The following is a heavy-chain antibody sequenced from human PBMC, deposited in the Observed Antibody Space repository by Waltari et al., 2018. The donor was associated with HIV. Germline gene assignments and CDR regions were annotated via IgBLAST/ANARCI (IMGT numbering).Heavy chain of an antibody. CDR1: GFTLPNYG. Sequence: QLAESGGGVVQPGRSLTLSCVTSGFTLPNYGIPWVRQAPGKGLEWVAVMSYDGSRRYYVDSVKGRFTISRDTSRNTQYLQMNSLRAEDTAVYYCAKGEYYGDYLGHWGQGTLVTVSS. D-gene: IGHD4-17*01. CDR2: MSYDGSRR. J-gene: IGHJ4*02. CDR3: AKGEYYGDYLGH. V-gene: IGHV3-30*18.